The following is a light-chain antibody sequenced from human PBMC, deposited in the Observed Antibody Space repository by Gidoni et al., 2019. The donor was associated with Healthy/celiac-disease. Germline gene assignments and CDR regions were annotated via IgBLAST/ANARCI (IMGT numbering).Light chain of an antibody. J-gene: IGKJ1*01. CDR2: KAS. CDR3: QQYPGT. V-gene: IGKV1-5*03. CDR1: QSISSW. Sequence: DIQMTKSPSTLSASVGDRVTITCRASQSISSWLAWYQQKPGKAPKLLIYKASSLESGVPSRFSGSGSGTEFTLTISSLQPDDFATYYCQQYPGTFGQXTKVEIK.